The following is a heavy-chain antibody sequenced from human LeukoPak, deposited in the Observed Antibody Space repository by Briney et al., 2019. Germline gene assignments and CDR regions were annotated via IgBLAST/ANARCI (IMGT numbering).Heavy chain of an antibody. CDR3: AKAGSGMYYKSRFGMDV. CDR1: GFTFSSYA. CDR2: ISSNGGST. J-gene: IGHJ6*04. D-gene: IGHD3-10*01. V-gene: IGHV3-64D*06. Sequence: PGGSLRLSRSASGFTFSSYAMHWVRQAPGKGLEYVSAISSNGGSTNYADSVKDRFTISRNNSKNTLYLQMSSLRAEDTAVYYCAKAGSGMYYKSRFGMDVWGKGTTVIVSS.